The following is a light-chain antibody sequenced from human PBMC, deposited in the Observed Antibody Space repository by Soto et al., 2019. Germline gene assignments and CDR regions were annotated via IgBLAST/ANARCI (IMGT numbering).Light chain of an antibody. CDR1: SSNIGSNY. CDR3: AAWDNSLRAGV. V-gene: IGLV1-51*02. Sequence: QLVLTQPPSVSAAPGQKVTISCSGSSSNIGSNYVSWYQQLPGTAPKLLIYEDNKRPSGIPDRFSGSKSGTSATLGITGLQTGDEAEYYCAAWDNSLRAGVFGGGTKVTVL. CDR2: EDN. J-gene: IGLJ2*01.